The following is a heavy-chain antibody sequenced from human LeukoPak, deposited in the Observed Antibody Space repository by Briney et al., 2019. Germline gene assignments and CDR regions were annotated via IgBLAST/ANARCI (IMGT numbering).Heavy chain of an antibody. CDR3: TAGPDCSSTSCLFEF. D-gene: IGHD2-2*01. Sequence: LRASVKVSCKVSGYKFTELPIHWVRQTPAIGLEWMGSFDPADGEPVYAKNFKDRLTMTEDTSTETAYMELRGLGSEDTAVYYCTAGPDCSSTSCLFEFWGQGTLVTVSS. V-gene: IGHV1-24*01. J-gene: IGHJ4*02. CDR2: FDPADGEP. CDR1: GYKFTELP.